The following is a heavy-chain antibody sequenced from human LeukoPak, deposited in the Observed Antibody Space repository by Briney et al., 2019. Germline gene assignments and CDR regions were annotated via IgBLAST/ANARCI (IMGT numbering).Heavy chain of an antibody. CDR2: IDPSDSYT. J-gene: IGHJ6*02. CDR3: ARHYYGSGSQLPLGGMDV. D-gene: IGHD3-10*01. Sequence: GESLKISCKGSGYSFTSYWISWVRQMPGKGLEWMGRIDPSDSYTNYSPSFRGHVTISADKSISTAYLQWSSLKASDTAMYYCARHYYGSGSQLPLGGMDVWGQGTTVTVSS. CDR1: GYSFTSYW. V-gene: IGHV5-10-1*01.